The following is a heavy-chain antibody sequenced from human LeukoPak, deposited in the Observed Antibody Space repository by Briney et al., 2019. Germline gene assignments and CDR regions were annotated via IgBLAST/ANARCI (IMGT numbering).Heavy chain of an antibody. Sequence: PGGSLRLSCAASGFTFSSYWMSWVRQAPGKGLEWVAVISYDGSNKYYADSVKGRFTISRDNSKNTLYLQMNSLRAEDTAVYYCARDLSSSSYYGMDVWGQGTTVTVSS. V-gene: IGHV3-30-3*01. CDR2: ISYDGSNK. CDR3: ARDLSSSSYYGMDV. CDR1: GFTFSSYW. J-gene: IGHJ6*02. D-gene: IGHD6-6*01.